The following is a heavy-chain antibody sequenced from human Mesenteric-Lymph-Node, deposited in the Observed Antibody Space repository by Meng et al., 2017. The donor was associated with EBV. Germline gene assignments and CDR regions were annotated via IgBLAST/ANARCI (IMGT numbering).Heavy chain of an antibody. CDR3: ATGTYYWYYDY. D-gene: IGHD3-10*01. J-gene: IGHJ4*02. V-gene: IGHV3-11*01. CDR2: ISRSSSSI. CDR1: VFIFSDFD. Sequence: VVLVGSGGGMAKPGGSLRLACAASVFIFSDFDMSWIRQAPGKGLGWVSYISRSSSSIYYADSVKGRFTISRDNAKNSLYLQMNSLRAEDTAVYYCATGTYYWYYDYWGQGTLVTVSS.